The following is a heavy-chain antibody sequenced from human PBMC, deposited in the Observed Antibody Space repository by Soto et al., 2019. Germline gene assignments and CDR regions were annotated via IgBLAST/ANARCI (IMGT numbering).Heavy chain of an antibody. Sequence: EVQLVESGGGLVQPGGSLRLSCAASGFTFTDYWIHWVRQVPGKGLVWVSRIKSDETTTGYADSVKGRFTISRDNAKNTVYLQMNSLRAEDTAVYYCARGLYLAYGQDFWGQGILVTVSS. CDR1: GFTFTDYW. CDR2: IKSDETTT. J-gene: IGHJ4*02. D-gene: IGHD4-17*01. CDR3: ARGLYLAYGQDF. V-gene: IGHV3-74*01.